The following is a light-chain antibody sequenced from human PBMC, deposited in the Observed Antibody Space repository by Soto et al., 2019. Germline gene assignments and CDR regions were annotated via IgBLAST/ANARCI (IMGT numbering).Light chain of an antibody. V-gene: IGKV1-27*01. CDR3: QKCKVAPFT. CDR1: QDIVNF. Sequence: DIQMTPSPSTLSASVVDRVTITCRASQDIVNFLAWYQQKPGKVPKLLIYAASTLQSGVPSRFSGSGSGTDFTLTISSLQPEDVATYYCQKCKVAPFTFGGGTKVDIK. CDR2: AAS. J-gene: IGKJ4*01.